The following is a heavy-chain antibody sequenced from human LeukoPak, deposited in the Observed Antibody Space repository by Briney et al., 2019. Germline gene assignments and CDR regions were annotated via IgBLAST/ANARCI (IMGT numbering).Heavy chain of an antibody. Sequence: PGGSLRLSCAASGFTFSSYGMHWVRQAPGKGLEWVAVIWYDGSNKYYADSVKGRFTISRDNSENTLYLQMNSLRAEDTAVYYCAKDSEYCGGDCYSGAGHWGQGTLVTVSS. CDR1: GFTFSSYG. V-gene: IGHV3-33*06. CDR3: AKDSEYCGGDCYSGAGH. D-gene: IGHD2-21*02. CDR2: IWYDGSNK. J-gene: IGHJ4*02.